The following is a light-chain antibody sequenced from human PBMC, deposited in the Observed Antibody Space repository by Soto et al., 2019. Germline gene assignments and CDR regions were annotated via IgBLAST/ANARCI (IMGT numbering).Light chain of an antibody. CDR1: SSNIGAGYD. CDR3: QSYDSSLSVV. V-gene: IGLV1-40*01. J-gene: IGLJ2*01. Sequence: QSVLTQRPSVSGAPGQRVTISCTGSSSNIGAGYDVHWYQQLPGTAPKLLIYGNSNRPSGVPDRFSGSKSGTSASLAITGLQAEDEADYYCQSYDSSLSVVFGAGTQLTVL. CDR2: GNS.